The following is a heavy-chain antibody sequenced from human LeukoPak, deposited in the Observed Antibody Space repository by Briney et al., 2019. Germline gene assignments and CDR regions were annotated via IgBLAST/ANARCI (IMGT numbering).Heavy chain of an antibody. CDR3: ARRWELQLPRLDAFDI. J-gene: IGHJ3*02. Sequence: SVKVSCKASGGTFSSYAISWVRQAPGQGLEWMGRIIPILGIANYAQKFQGRVTITADKSTSTAYMELSSLRSEDTAVYYCARRWELQLPRLDAFDIWGQGTMVTVSS. CDR1: GGTFSSYA. CDR2: IIPILGIA. V-gene: IGHV1-69*04. D-gene: IGHD1-26*01.